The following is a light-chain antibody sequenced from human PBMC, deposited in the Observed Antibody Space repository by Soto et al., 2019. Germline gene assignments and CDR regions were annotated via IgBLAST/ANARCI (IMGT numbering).Light chain of an antibody. Sequence: QAVVTQPACVSGSPGQSITISCTGTSSDVGGYNYVSWYQQYPGKAPKLMIYEVSNRPSGVSNRFSGSKSGNTASLTISGLQAEDEADYYCTSYIRSSTLDYVFGTGTKVTV. J-gene: IGLJ1*01. CDR2: EVS. CDR3: TSYIRSSTLDYV. CDR1: SSDVGGYNY. V-gene: IGLV2-14*01.